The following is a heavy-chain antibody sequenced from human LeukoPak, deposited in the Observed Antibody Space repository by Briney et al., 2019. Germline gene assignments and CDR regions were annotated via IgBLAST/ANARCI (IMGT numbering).Heavy chain of an antibody. CDR2: INPGDSDT. CDR3: ARQRIAVAGYYYYGMDV. J-gene: IGHJ6*02. D-gene: IGHD6-19*01. V-gene: IGHV5-51*01. Sequence: GESLKISCKGSGYSFTSYWIGWVRQMPGKGLEWMGIINPGDSDTRYSPSFQGQVTISADKSISTAYLQWSSLKASDTAMYYCARQRIAVAGYYYYGMDVWGQGTTVTVSS. CDR1: GYSFTSYW.